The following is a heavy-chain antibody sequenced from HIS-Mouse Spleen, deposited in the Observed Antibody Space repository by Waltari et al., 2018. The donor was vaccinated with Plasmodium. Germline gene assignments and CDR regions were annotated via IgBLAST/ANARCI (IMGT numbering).Heavy chain of an antibody. Sequence: EVQLVESGGGLVKPGGSLRLSCAASGFTFSSYSMNWVRQAPGKGLEWVSSISSSSSYIYFADSVKGRFTISRDNAKNSLYLQMNSLRAEDTAVYYCARTYDSSGYSPVDYWGQGTLVTVSS. J-gene: IGHJ4*02. D-gene: IGHD3-22*01. V-gene: IGHV3-21*01. CDR1: GFTFSSYS. CDR2: ISSSSSYI. CDR3: ARTYDSSGYSPVDY.